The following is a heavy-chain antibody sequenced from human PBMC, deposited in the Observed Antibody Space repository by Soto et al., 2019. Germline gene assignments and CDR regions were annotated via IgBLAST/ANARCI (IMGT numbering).Heavy chain of an antibody. D-gene: IGHD1-7*01. V-gene: IGHV4-59*01. CDR3: ARTLTNWNYGYDAFDI. CDR2: IYYSGST. J-gene: IGHJ3*02. CDR1: GCSISSYY. Sequence: SETLSLTCTVSGCSISSYYWSWIRQPPGKGLEWIGYIYYSGSTNYNPSLKSRVTISVDTSKNQFSLKLSSVTAADTAVYYCARTLTNWNYGYDAFDIWGQGTMVTVPS.